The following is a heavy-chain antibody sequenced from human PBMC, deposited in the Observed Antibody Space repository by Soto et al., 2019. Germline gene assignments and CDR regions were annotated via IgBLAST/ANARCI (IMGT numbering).Heavy chain of an antibody. Sequence: QVQLVQSGAEVKKPGSSVKVSCKASGGTFSSYAISWVRQAPGQGLEWMGGIIPIFGTANYAQKFQGRVTITADESTSTAYMELSSLRSDDTAVYYCARAGDTAMVTGYWYFDLWGRGTLVTVSS. CDR2: IIPIFGTA. J-gene: IGHJ2*01. D-gene: IGHD5-18*01. CDR1: GGTFSSYA. V-gene: IGHV1-69*12. CDR3: ARAGDTAMVTGYWYFDL.